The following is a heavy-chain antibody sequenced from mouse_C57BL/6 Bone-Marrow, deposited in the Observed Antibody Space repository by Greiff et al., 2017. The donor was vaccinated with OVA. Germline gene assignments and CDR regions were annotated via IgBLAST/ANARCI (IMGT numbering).Heavy chain of an antibody. J-gene: IGHJ2*01. V-gene: IGHV5-4*01. CDR3: ASEEYGDDCDY. CDR1: GFSFSSYA. CDR2: ISDGGSYT. Sequence: EVQRVESGGGLVKPGGSLKLSCAASGFSFSSYAMSWVRQPPEKRLEWVATISDGGSYTYYPDYVKGRFTISRDNAKNNLYLQMSHLKSEDTAMYYCASEEYGDDCDYWGQGTTLTVSS. D-gene: IGHD5-1*01.